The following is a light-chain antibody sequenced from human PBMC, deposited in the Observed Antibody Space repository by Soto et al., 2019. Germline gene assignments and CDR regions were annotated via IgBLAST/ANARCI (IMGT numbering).Light chain of an antibody. CDR1: QYINTR. J-gene: IGKJ3*01. CDR3: QQYSASPRT. Sequence: DIGMRQSPATLSSFPGDRVTLSCRASQYINTRLAWYQHRPGQPPRLLIHSASTRAPGIPDRFSASGAGTDFTLTISRLEPEDSAVYYCQQYSASPRTFGPGTKVDIK. CDR2: SAS. V-gene: IGKV3-20*01.